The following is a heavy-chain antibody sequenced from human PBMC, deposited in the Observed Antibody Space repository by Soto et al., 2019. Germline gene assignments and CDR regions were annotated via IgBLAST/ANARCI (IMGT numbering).Heavy chain of an antibody. CDR2: ISSSSSTI. CDR1: GFTFSSYS. D-gene: IGHD2-2*01. CDR3: ARESAALNWFDC. J-gene: IGHJ5*01. V-gene: IGHV3-48*02. Sequence: EVQLVESGGGLVQPGGSLRLSCAASGFTFSSYSMNWVRQAPGKGLEWVSYISSSSSTIYYADSVEGRFTISRDKAKNSRYLQMNSLRNEDTAVYYCARESAALNWFDCWGQGTRVTVSS.